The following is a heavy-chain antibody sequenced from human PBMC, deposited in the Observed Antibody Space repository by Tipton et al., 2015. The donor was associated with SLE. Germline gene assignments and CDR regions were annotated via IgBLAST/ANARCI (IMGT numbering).Heavy chain of an antibody. D-gene: IGHD3/OR15-3a*01. Sequence: LRLSCTVSGYSITSYYWSWIRQPPGKGLEWIGYIYTSGKTDYTPSLKSRVTISVDTSKNQFSLKLNSVTAADTAIYYCASGDGYDFGNGDYFDYWGQGTLVTVSS. J-gene: IGHJ4*02. V-gene: IGHV4-4*08. CDR2: IYTSGKT. CDR1: GYSITSYY. CDR3: ASGDGYDFGNGDYFDY.